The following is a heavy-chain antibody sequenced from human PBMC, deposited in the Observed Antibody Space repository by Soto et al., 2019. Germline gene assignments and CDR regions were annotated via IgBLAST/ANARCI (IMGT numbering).Heavy chain of an antibody. D-gene: IGHD4-17*01. J-gene: IGHJ4*02. CDR1: GGSVSNKTYY. CDR2: VCYSGTT. CDR3: ARTTAVPNTLRSRYFFDY. V-gene: IGHV4-61*01. Sequence: PSETLSLTCSVSGGSVSNKTYYWSRIRQPPGKRLEWIGYVCYSGTTNYNPSLKSRVTISVDLSKNQFSLRLSSVTTADTALYYCARTTAVPNTLRSRYFFDYWGQGTLVTVSS.